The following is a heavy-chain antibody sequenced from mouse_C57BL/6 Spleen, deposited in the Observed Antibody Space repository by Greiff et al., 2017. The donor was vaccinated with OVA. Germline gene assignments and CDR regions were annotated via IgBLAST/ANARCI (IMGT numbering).Heavy chain of an antibody. CDR1: GFTFSDYG. J-gene: IGHJ4*01. CDR2: ISNLAYSI. CDR3: ARQDSLYAMDY. Sequence: EVHLVESGGGLVQPGGSLKLSCAASGFTFSDYGMAWVRQAPRKGPEWVAFISNLAYSIYYADTVTGRFTISRENAKNTLYLEMSSLRSEDTAMYYCARQDSLYAMDYWGQGTSVTVSS. D-gene: IGHD6-1*01. V-gene: IGHV5-15*01.